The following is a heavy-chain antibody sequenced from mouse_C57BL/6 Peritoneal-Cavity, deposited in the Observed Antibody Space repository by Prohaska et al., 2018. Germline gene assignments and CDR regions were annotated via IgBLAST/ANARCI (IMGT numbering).Heavy chain of an antibody. J-gene: IGHJ1*03. CDR3: ARGGLGDGFSWYFYV. V-gene: IGHV1-82*01. CDR2: IYPGDGDT. CDR1: GYAFSSSW. Sequence: KISCKASGYAFSSSWMNWVKQRPGKGLEWIGRIYPGDGDTNYNGKFKGKATLTADKSSSTAYMQLSSLTSEDSAVYFCARGGLGDGFSWYFYVWCTGSSVTVSS. D-gene: IGHD2-3*01.